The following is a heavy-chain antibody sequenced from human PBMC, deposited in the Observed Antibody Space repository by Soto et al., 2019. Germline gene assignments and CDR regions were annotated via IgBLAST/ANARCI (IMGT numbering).Heavy chain of an antibody. D-gene: IGHD3-22*01. Sequence: QVQLVQSGAEVKKPGASVKVSCKASGYTFTSYAMHWVRQAPGQRLEWMGWINAGNGNTKYSQKLQGRVTITRDTSASTAYMELSSLRSEDTAVYYCARVDRGYDSSGSYAFDIWGQETMVTVSS. CDR2: INAGNGNT. V-gene: IGHV1-3*01. CDR3: ARVDRGYDSSGSYAFDI. J-gene: IGHJ3*02. CDR1: GYTFTSYA.